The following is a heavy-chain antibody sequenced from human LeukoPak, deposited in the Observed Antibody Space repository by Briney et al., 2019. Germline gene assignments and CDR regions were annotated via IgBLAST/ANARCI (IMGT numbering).Heavy chain of an antibody. D-gene: IGHD2-8*02. CDR2: IYHSGST. J-gene: IGHJ4*02. Sequence: SETLSLTCAVSGGSISSGGYSWSWIRQPPGKGLEWIGYIYHSGSTYYNPSLKSRVTISVDRSKNQFSLKLSSVTAADTAVHYCARVVLDYFDYWGQGTLVTVSS. V-gene: IGHV4-30-2*01. CDR3: ARVVLDYFDY. CDR1: GGSISSGGYS.